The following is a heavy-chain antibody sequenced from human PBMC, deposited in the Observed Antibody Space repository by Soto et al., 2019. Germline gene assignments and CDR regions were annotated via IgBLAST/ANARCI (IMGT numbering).Heavy chain of an antibody. V-gene: IGHV1-8*01. CDR2: MNPNSGNT. CDR1: GYTFTSYD. CDR3: AISPSLYYDILTGARASNWFDP. D-gene: IGHD3-9*01. Sequence: ASVKVSCKASGYTFTSYDINWVRQATGQGLKWMGWMNPNSGNTGYAQKFQGRVTMTRNTSISTAYMELSSLRSEDTAVYYCAISPSLYYDILTGARASNWFDPWGQGTLVTVSS. J-gene: IGHJ5*02.